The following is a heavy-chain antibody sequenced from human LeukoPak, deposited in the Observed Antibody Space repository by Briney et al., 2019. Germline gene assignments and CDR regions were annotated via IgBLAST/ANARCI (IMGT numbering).Heavy chain of an antibody. Sequence: GGSLRLSCAASGFTFSTSWMHWVRQAPGKGLVWVSHINSDASTTNYVDSVKGRFTISRDNAANTLYLQMNSLRAEDTALYYCAKAATDYYGSGSFSHFDYWGQGTLVPVSS. D-gene: IGHD3-10*01. CDR3: AKAATDYYGSGSFSHFDY. V-gene: IGHV3-74*01. J-gene: IGHJ4*02. CDR1: GFTFSTSW. CDR2: INSDASTT.